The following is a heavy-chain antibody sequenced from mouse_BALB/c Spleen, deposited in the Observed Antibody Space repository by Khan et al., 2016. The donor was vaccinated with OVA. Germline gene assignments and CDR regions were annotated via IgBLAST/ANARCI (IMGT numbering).Heavy chain of an antibody. CDR3: VREGAYYRSDGWFAY. CDR2: IIPSNDYT. Sequence: VQLQESGAELARPGASVKMSCKASGYTFTTYTIHWVKQRPGQGLEWIGYIIPSNDYTNYNQKFKDRATLTADKSSSTAYMQLSSLTSEDSAVYYCVREGAYYRSDGWFAYWGQGTLVTVPA. V-gene: IGHV1-4*01. D-gene: IGHD2-14*01. J-gene: IGHJ3*01. CDR1: GYTFTTYT.